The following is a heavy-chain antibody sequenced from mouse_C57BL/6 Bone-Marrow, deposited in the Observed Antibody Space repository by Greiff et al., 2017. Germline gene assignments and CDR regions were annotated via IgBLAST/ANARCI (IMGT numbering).Heavy chain of an antibody. V-gene: IGHV1-18*01. J-gene: IGHJ1*03. CDR3: ARGGYYGPNWYFDV. CDR1: GYTFTDYN. D-gene: IGHD1-1*01. CDR2: INPNNGGT. Sequence: VQLKQSGPELVKPGASVKIPCKASGYTFTDYNMDWVKQSHGKSLEWIGDINPNNGGTIYNQKFKGKATLTVDKSSSTAYMELRSLTSEDTAVYYCARGGYYGPNWYFDVWGTGTTVTVSS.